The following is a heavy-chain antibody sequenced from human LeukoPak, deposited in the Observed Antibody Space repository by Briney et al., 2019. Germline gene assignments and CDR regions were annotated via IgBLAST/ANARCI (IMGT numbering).Heavy chain of an antibody. Sequence: SETLSLTCTVSGGSISSYYWSWIRQPPGKGLEWIGYIYYSGSTNYNPSLKSRVTISVDTSKNQFSLELSSVTAADTAVYYCARGGRDGYNYYFDYWGQGTLVTVSS. CDR1: GGSISSYY. J-gene: IGHJ4*02. CDR2: IYYSGST. D-gene: IGHD5-24*01. V-gene: IGHV4-59*01. CDR3: ARGGRDGYNYYFDY.